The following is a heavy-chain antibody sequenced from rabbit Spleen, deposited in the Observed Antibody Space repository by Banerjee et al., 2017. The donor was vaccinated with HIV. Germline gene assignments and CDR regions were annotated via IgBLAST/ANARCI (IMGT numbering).Heavy chain of an antibody. D-gene: IGHD8-1*01. V-gene: IGHV1S45*01. CDR3: ARDSGSSFSSYGMDL. J-gene: IGHJ6*01. CDR2: INMVTGKS. Sequence: QGQLEESGGGLVKPEGSLTLTCKASGVSLSDKDVMCWVRQAPGKGLEWIACINMVTGKSVYATWAKGRFIMSRTSSTKVTLQMTSLTAADTATYFCARDSGSSFSSYGMDLWGQGTLVTVS. CDR1: GVSLSDKDV.